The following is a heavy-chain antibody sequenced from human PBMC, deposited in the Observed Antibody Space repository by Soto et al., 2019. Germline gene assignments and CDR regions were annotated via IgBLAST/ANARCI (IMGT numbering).Heavy chain of an antibody. CDR2: IRGSGRTT. Sequence: PGGSRRLSCAASAVTFCSYAMSWVRPAPGKGLEWVSAIRGSGRTTYYSDSVKGRFTISRDNSKKTLYLQMNSLRAEDTAVYYCAKDRGSSWYESVDYWGQGTLVTVSS. CDR3: AKDRGSSWYESVDY. D-gene: IGHD6-13*01. V-gene: IGHV3-23*01. CDR1: AVTFCSYA. J-gene: IGHJ4*02.